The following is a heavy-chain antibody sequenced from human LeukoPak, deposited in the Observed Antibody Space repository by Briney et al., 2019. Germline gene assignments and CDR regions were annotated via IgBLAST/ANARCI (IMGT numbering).Heavy chain of an antibody. CDR3: ARASRGYSRFDP. CDR1: GGSFSGCY. CDR2: INHSGST. D-gene: IGHD3-22*01. Sequence: SETLSLTCAVYGGSFSGCYWSWIRQPPGKGLEWIGEINHSGSTNYNPSLKSRVTISVDTSKNQFSLKLSSVTAADTAVYYCARASRGYSRFDPWGQGTLVTVSS. V-gene: IGHV4-34*01. J-gene: IGHJ5*02.